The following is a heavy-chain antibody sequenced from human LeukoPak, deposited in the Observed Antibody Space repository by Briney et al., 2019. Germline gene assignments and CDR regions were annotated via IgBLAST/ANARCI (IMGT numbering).Heavy chain of an antibody. J-gene: IGHJ4*02. CDR3: ARDIAAAGTSTSHFDY. Sequence: SQTLSLTCTVSGGSISSGGYYWSWIRQHPGKGLEWIGYIYYSGSTYYNPSLKSRVTISVDTSKNQFSLKLSSVTAADTAVYYCARDIAAAGTSTSHFDYWGQGTQVTVSS. CDR1: GGSISSGGYY. CDR2: IYYSGST. V-gene: IGHV4-31*03. D-gene: IGHD6-13*01.